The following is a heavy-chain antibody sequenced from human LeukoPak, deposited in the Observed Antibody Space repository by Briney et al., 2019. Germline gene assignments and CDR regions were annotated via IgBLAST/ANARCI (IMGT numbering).Heavy chain of an antibody. CDR2: ISSTSRYI. J-gene: IGHJ6*03. Sequence: GGSLRLSCAGSGFTFSSYSINWVRQAPGKGMKWVSSISSTSRYIYYADSVKGRFTISRDNTKNSLYLQMNSLRAEDTAVYYCARVVGYYYYMDVWGKGTTVTVSS. V-gene: IGHV3-21*01. CDR1: GFTFSSYS. CDR3: ARVVGYYYYMDV. D-gene: IGHD1-26*01.